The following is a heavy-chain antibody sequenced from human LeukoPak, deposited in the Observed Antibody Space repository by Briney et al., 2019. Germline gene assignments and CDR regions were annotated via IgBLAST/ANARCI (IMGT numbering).Heavy chain of an antibody. V-gene: IGHV4-34*01. CDR1: GGSIGSYY. Sequence: SETLSLTCTVSGGSIGSYYWSWTRQPPGKGLQWIGEINHSGSTNYNPSLKSRVTISVDTSKNQFSLKLSSVTAADTAVYYCARGPSRYCSSTSCPKTLFDYWGQGTLVTVSS. J-gene: IGHJ4*02. D-gene: IGHD2-2*01. CDR2: INHSGST. CDR3: ARGPSRYCSSTSCPKTLFDY.